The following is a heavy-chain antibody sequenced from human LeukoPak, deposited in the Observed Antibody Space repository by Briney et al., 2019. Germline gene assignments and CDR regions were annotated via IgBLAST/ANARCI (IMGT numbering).Heavy chain of an antibody. CDR1: GGSFSGYY. J-gene: IGHJ4*02. Sequence: SSETLSLTCAVYGGSFSGYYWSWIRQPPGKGLEWIGEINHSGSTYYNPSLKSRVTISVDTSKNQFSLKLSSVTAADTAVYYCARQGGIAAAGIMYYFDYWGQGTLVTVSS. CDR2: INHSGST. CDR3: ARQGGIAAAGIMYYFDY. D-gene: IGHD6-13*01. V-gene: IGHV4-34*01.